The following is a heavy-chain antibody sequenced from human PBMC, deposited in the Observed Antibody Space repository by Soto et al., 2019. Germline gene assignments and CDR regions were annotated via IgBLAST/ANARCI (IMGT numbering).Heavy chain of an antibody. J-gene: IGHJ3*02. CDR3: AHVIVVVVAATRVYALDI. D-gene: IGHD2-15*01. CDR2: IYWDDDK. Sequence: QITLKESGPTLVRPTQTLTLTCTFSGFSLSTSEVGVGWIRQPPGKALEWLAVIYWDDDKRYSPSLKSRLTIPKDTSKNQVILTMTNMDPVDTATYYCAHVIVVVVAATRVYALDIWGQGTMVTVSS. CDR1: GFSLSTSEVG. V-gene: IGHV2-5*02.